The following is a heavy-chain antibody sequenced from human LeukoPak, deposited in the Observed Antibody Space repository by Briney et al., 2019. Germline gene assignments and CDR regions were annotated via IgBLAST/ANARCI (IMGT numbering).Heavy chain of an antibody. D-gene: IGHD5-24*01. CDR1: GFTFGVAW. CDR2: IKSKSDGETR. V-gene: IGHV3-15*01. CDR3: TTIQRAIWCDFDY. Sequence: GGSLSLSCAGSGFTFGVAWMSWVRQAPGKGLEWVGRIKSKSDGETRDYVAPVKGRFTISRDDSKNTLFLQMNSLKIEDTGVYYCTTIQRAIWCDFDYWGQGALVTVSS. J-gene: IGHJ4*02.